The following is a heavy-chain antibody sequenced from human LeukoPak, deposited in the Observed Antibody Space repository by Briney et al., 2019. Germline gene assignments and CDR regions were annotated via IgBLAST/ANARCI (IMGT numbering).Heavy chain of an antibody. V-gene: IGHV3-7*01. CDR1: GFTFRDYW. D-gene: IGHD4/OR15-4a*01. CDR2: IKYDGDEE. CDR3: RSGGAAPGAFDN. J-gene: IGHJ4*02. Sequence: GGSLRLSYAASGFTFRDYWMSWMRQAPGKGLEWVANIKYDGDEEYYVDSVKGRSTISRDNAKNSLYLQLNSLRVEDTAVYYCRSGGAAPGAFDNWGQGTLVTVSP.